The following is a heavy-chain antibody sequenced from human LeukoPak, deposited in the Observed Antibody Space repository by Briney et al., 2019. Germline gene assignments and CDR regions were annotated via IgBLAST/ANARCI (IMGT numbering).Heavy chain of an antibody. CDR3: AIALNFLERSGYYYPFDY. CDR2: FDPEDGET. CDR1: GYTLTELS. V-gene: IGHV1-24*01. D-gene: IGHD3-22*01. J-gene: IGHJ4*02. Sequence: ASVKVSCKVSGYTLTELSMHWVRQAPGKGLEWMGGFDPEDGETIYAQKFQGRVTMTEDTSTDTAYRELSSLRSEDTAVYYCAIALNFLERSGYYYPFDYWGQGTLVTVSS.